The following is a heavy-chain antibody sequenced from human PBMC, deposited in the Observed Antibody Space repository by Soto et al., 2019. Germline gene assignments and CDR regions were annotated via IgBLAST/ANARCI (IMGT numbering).Heavy chain of an antibody. Sequence: SQTLSLPCAISGDSVPSYSAAWNWIRQSPSRGLEWLGRTYFRSKWYNDYAVSVESRIIINPDTSNNQFSLQLNSVTPEDTAVYFCAKGDNLGPKTGYAFDPWGQGIMVTVSS. J-gene: IGHJ5*02. CDR3: AKGDNLGPKTGYAFDP. V-gene: IGHV6-1*01. CDR2: TYFRSKWYN. CDR1: GDSVPSYSAA. D-gene: IGHD5-12*01.